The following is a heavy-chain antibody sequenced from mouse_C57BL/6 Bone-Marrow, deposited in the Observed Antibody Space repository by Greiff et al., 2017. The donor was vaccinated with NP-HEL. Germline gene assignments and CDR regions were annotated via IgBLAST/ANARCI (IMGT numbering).Heavy chain of an antibody. Sequence: QVQLQQSGPELVKPGASVKISCKASGYTFTDYYINWVKQRPGQGLEWIGWIFPGSGSTYYNEKFKGKATLTVDKSSSTAYLLLSSLTSEDSAVYFGAKDGDDFYYFDYWGQGTTLTVSS. J-gene: IGHJ2*01. CDR2: IFPGSGST. CDR3: AKDGDDFYYFDY. D-gene: IGHD2-2*01. CDR1: GYTFTDYY. V-gene: IGHV1-75*01.